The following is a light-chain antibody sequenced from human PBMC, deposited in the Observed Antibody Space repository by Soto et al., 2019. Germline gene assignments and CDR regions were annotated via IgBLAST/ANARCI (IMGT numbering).Light chain of an antibody. V-gene: IGKV1-5*03. CDR1: QNINRW. Sequence: IHMTQSPSTLSASVGDTVTITCRASQNINRWLAWYQHKPGHAPKPLIYKASTLESGVPSRFSGNASGTDFTLTISSLQPDDSATYFCQQYNYYWTFGQGTKVEIK. J-gene: IGKJ1*01. CDR2: KAS. CDR3: QQYNYYWT.